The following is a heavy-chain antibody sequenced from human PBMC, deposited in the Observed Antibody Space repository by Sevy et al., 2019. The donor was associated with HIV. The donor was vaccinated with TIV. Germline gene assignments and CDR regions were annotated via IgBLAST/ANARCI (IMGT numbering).Heavy chain of an antibody. V-gene: IGHV3-30-3*01. J-gene: IGHJ6*03. CDR3: ARDKVLTGPYYYYYYMDV. Sequence: GGSLRLSCAASGFTFSSYAMHWVRQAPGKGLEWVAVISYDGSNKYYADSVKGRFTISRDNSKNTLYLQMNSLRAEDTALYYCARDKVLTGPYYYYYYMDVWGKGTTVTVSS. CDR2: ISYDGSNK. D-gene: IGHD3-9*01. CDR1: GFTFSSYA.